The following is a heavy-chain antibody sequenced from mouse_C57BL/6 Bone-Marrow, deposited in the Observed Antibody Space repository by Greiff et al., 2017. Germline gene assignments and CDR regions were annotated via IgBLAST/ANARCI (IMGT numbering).Heavy chain of an antibody. V-gene: IGHV1-15*01. J-gene: IGHJ3*01. CDR3: TRSGLLLFAY. CDR2: IDPETGGT. CDR1: GYTFTDYE. Sequence: QVQLQQSGAELVRPGASVTLSCKASGYTFTDYEMHWVKQTPVHGLEWIGAIDPETGGTAYNQKFKGKAILTADKSSSTAYMGLRSLTSEDSAVYYCTRSGLLLFAYWGQGTLVTVSA. D-gene: IGHD2-3*01.